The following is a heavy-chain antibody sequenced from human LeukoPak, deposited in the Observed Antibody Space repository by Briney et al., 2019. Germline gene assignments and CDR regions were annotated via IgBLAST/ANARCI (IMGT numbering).Heavy chain of an antibody. D-gene: IGHD4-17*01. Sequence: ASVKVSCLASRYTFTSYYMQWVRQAPGQGLEWMGIINPSGGSTSYAQKFQGRVTMTRDTSTITVYMELSSLRSEDTAVYYCARPILYGDSQFDYWGQGTLVTVSS. CDR2: INPSGGST. CDR1: RYTFTSYY. CDR3: ARPILYGDSQFDY. V-gene: IGHV1-46*01. J-gene: IGHJ4*02.